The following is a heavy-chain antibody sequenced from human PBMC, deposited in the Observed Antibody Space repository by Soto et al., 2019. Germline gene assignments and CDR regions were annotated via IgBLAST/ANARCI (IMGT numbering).Heavy chain of an antibody. J-gene: IGHJ6*02. CDR1: GGSISSGGYS. CDR3: ARGEADTAISVGKNGMDV. CDR2: IYHSGST. Sequence: QLQLQESGSGLVKPSQTLSLTCAVSGGSISSGGYSWSWIRQPPGKGLEWIGYIYHSGSTYYSTFYNPSLKSRGTISVDRSKNQFSLKLSSVTAADTAVYYCARGEADTAISVGKNGMDVWGQGTTVTVSS. D-gene: IGHD5-18*01. V-gene: IGHV4-30-2*01.